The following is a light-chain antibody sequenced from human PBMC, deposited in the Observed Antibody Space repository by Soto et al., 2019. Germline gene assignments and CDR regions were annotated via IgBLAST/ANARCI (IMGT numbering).Light chain of an antibody. CDR1: QAVISGY. CDR2: GVS. CDR3: QQYGVPQFN. Sequence: EMVLTQSPGALSLSPGEGATLSCRASQAVISGYLAWYQQKPGQATRLLMYGVSSRPTGISDRFSGSGSGTEFTLTITRLEPEDFALYYCQQYGVPQFNFGQGTKLQIK. V-gene: IGKV3-20*01. J-gene: IGKJ2*01.